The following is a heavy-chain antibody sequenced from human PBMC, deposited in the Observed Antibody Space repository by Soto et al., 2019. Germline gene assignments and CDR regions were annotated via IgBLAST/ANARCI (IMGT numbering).Heavy chain of an antibody. CDR3: ARYYYDSSGFNH. J-gene: IGHJ5*02. V-gene: IGHV1-69*13. D-gene: IGHD3-22*01. CDR1: GGTFSSYA. Sequence: SVKVSCKASGGTFSSYAISWVRQAPGQGLEWMGGIIPIFGTANSAQKFQGRVTITADESTSTAYMELSSLRSEDTAVYYCARYYYDSSGFNHWGQGTLVTVSS. CDR2: IIPIFGTA.